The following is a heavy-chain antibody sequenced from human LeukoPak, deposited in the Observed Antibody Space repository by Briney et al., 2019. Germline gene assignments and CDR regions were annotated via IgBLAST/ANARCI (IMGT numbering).Heavy chain of an antibody. V-gene: IGHV3-74*01. CDR1: GFTFSSFW. Sequence: GGSLRLSCAASGFTFSSFWMYWVRQAPGKGLVWVSRIKGDGISTNYADSVKGRFTITRDNAESTLYLQMNSLRAEDTAVYYCARPLYDSSGYYAYWGQGTLVTVSS. CDR2: IKGDGIST. D-gene: IGHD3-22*01. J-gene: IGHJ4*02. CDR3: ARPLYDSSGYYAY.